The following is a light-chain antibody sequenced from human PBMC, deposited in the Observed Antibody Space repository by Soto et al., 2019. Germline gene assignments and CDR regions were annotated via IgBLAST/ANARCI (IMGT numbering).Light chain of an antibody. V-gene: IGLV2-14*01. CDR1: SSDVGGYNY. J-gene: IGLJ2*01. Sequence: QSVLTQPASVSGSPGQSIAISCTGTSSDVGGYNYVSWYQQHPGKAPKLMIYDVSNRPSGVSDRFSGSKSGNTASLTISGLQAEEEADYYCTSYTSSSILVFGGGTKVTVL. CDR3: TSYTSSSILV. CDR2: DVS.